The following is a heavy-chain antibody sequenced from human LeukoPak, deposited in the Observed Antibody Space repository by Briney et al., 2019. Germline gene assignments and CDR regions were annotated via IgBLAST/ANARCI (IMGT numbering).Heavy chain of an antibody. CDR3: ARDSGWYGGGWFDP. CDR1: GGSISSYY. J-gene: IGHJ5*02. D-gene: IGHD6-19*01. Sequence: SETLSLTCTVSGGSISSYYWSWIRQPPGKGLEWIGYIYYSGSTNYNPSLKSRVTISVDTSKNQFSLKLSSVTAADTAVYYCARDSGWYGGGWFDPWGQGTLSPSPQ. CDR2: IYYSGST. V-gene: IGHV4-59*01.